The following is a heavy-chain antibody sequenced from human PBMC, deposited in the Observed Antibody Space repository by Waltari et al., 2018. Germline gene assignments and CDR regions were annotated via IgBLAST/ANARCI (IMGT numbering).Heavy chain of an antibody. CDR3: ARAPKRTSSEVDY. D-gene: IGHD6-19*01. J-gene: IGHJ4*02. CDR2: MNQDGSEK. CDR1: GFSFSRWY. V-gene: IGHV3-7*01. Sequence: DVLLVESGGDLVQPGGSLRLSCAASGFSFSRWYISWFRQAPGKGLEWVANMNQDGSEKNYVDSVKGRFTISRDNAKNSLSLQMNSLRVEDTAVYYCARAPKRTSSEVDYWGQGTLVTVSS.